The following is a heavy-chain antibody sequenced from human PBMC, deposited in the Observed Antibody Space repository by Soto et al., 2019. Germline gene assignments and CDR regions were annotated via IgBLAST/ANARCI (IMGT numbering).Heavy chain of an antibody. J-gene: IGHJ6*03. D-gene: IGHD6-19*01. CDR1: GFTFSSYG. CDR2: IWYDGSNK. V-gene: IGHV3-33*01. CDR3: ARVFSSGSDKYYYYYMDV. Sequence: GGSLRLSCAASGFTFSSYGMHWVRQAPGKGLEWVAVIWYDGSNKYYADSVKGRFTISRDNSKNTLYLQMNSLRAEDTAVYYCARVFSSGSDKYYYYYMDVWGKGTTVTVSS.